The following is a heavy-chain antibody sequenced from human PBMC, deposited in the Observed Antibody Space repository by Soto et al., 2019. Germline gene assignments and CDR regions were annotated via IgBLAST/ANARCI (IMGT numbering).Heavy chain of an antibody. CDR1: GFTFSSYA. CDR3: AKDRVPGTTGSVSCMDV. D-gene: IGHD1-7*01. J-gene: IGHJ6*02. V-gene: IGHV3-23*01. Sequence: EVQLLESGGGLVQPGGSLRLSCAASGFTFSSYAMSWVRQAPGKGLELVSDISGRGVRTDYAASVTGRFTISRDNSKTTLYLQMNSLRAEDTAVYYSAKDRVPGTTGSVSCMDVSGQGTTVTVAS. CDR2: ISGRGVRT.